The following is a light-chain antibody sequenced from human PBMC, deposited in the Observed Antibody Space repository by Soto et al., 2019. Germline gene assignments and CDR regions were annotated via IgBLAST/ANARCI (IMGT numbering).Light chain of an antibody. CDR2: AAS. CDR1: QSIRSS. CDR3: QHRDT. Sequence: DIQMTQSPSSLSASVGDRVTITCRASQSIRSSLNWYQQKPGKAPKLLIYAASSLQSGVPSRFSGSGSGTDFTLTISSLQPEDFATYYCQHRDTFGQGTKLEIK. V-gene: IGKV1-39*01. J-gene: IGKJ2*01.